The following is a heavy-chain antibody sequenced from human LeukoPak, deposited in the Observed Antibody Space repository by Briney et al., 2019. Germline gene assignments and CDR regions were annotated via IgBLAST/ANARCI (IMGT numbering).Heavy chain of an antibody. CDR1: GYTFTSYD. CDR3: ARAASDYYYYYYMDV. J-gene: IGHJ6*03. V-gene: IGHV1-8*01. D-gene: IGHD2-2*01. Sequence: GASVKVSCKASGYTFTSYDINWVRQATGQGLEWMGWMNPNSGNTGYAQKFQGRVTMTRNTSINTAYMELSSLRSEDTAVYYCARAASDYYYYYYMDVWGKGTTVTVSS. CDR2: MNPNSGNT.